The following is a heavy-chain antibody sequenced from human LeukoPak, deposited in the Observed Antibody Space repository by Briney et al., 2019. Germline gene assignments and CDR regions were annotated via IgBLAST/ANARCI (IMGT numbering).Heavy chain of an antibody. CDR2: INPKSGGT. D-gene: IGHD6-13*01. CDR1: GYSFTGHY. Sequence: GASVKVSCKASGYSFTGHYMHWVRQAPGQGLEWMGWINPKSGGTNYAQKFQGRVTMTRDTSISTAYMELRSLRSDDTAVYYCARGPIAWQQLVPRYYYYYYMDVWGKGTTVTVSS. J-gene: IGHJ6*03. CDR3: ARGPIAWQQLVPRYYYYYYMDV. V-gene: IGHV1-2*02.